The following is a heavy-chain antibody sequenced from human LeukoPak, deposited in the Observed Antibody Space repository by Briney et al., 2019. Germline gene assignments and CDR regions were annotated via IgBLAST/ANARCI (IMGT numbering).Heavy chain of an antibody. V-gene: IGHV4-34*01. CDR2: IDHSGST. Sequence: PSETLSLTCAVYGGAFSSYYWSWIRQPPGKGLEWIGQIDHSGSTNYNPSLKSRVTISVDTSKNQFSLKLSSVTAADTAVYYCARWSGYGDYPGWGQGTLVTVSS. J-gene: IGHJ4*02. D-gene: IGHD4-17*01. CDR1: GGAFSSYY. CDR3: ARWSGYGDYPG.